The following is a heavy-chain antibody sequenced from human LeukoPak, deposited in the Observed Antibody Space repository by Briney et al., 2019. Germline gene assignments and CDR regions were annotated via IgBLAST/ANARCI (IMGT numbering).Heavy chain of an antibody. CDR3: AREQQQLPSDY. V-gene: IGHV3-74*01. Sequence: QTGGSLRLSCAASGFTFSSYWMHWVRQAPGKGLVWVSRINSDGSSTSYADSVKGRFTISRDNAKNTLYLQMSSLRAEDTAVYYCAREQQQLPSDYWGQGTLVTVSS. D-gene: IGHD6-13*01. J-gene: IGHJ4*02. CDR2: INSDGSST. CDR1: GFTFSSYW.